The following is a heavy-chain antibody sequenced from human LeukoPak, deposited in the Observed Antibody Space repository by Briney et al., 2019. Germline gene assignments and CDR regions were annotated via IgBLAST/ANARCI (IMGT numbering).Heavy chain of an antibody. J-gene: IGHJ4*02. CDR1: GVSVSSGSYY. D-gene: IGHD3-16*01. Sequence: SETLSLTCTVSGVSVSSGSYYWSWIRQPPGKGLEWIGYIYYSGSTNYNPSLKSRVTISVDTSKNQFSLKLSSVTAADTAVYYRAREGAGRGSFDYWGQGTLVTVSS. CDR3: AREGAGRGSFDY. CDR2: IYYSGST. V-gene: IGHV4-61*01.